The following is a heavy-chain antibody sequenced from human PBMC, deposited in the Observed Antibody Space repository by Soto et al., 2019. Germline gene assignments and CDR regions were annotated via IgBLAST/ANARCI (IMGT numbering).Heavy chain of an antibody. V-gene: IGHV1-2*04. Sequence: QVQLVQSGAEVKKPGASVKVSCKASGYTFTGYYMHWVRQAPGQGLEWMGWINRNSGGTNYAQKFQGWVTMTRDTSISTAYMELSRLRSDDTAVYYCARVHCSGGSCYSTQHPNYYGMDVWGQGTTVTVSS. J-gene: IGHJ6*02. CDR1: GYTFTGYY. D-gene: IGHD2-15*01. CDR3: ARVHCSGGSCYSTQHPNYYGMDV. CDR2: INRNSGGT.